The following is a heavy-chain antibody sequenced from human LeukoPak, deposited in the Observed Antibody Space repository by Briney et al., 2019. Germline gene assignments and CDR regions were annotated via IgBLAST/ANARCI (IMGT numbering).Heavy chain of an antibody. D-gene: IGHD3-16*01. CDR3: AKDLLGGEGRT. J-gene: IGHJ5*02. CDR1: GFTVSSKY. CDR2: LNQDGSII. V-gene: IGHV3-7*03. Sequence: PGGSLRLSCAASGFTVSSKYMSWVRQAPGKGLEWLAILNQDGSIIYSVASVKGRFTISRDNSKNTLYLQMNSLRAEDTAVYYCAKDLLGGEGRTWGQGTLVTVSS.